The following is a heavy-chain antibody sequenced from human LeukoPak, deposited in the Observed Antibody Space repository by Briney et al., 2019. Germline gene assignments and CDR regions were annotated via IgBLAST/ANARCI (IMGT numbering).Heavy chain of an antibody. CDR3: ARTTEGGYTYGYFYYYYMDV. D-gene: IGHD5-18*01. CDR2: IYYSVTT. J-gene: IGHJ6*03. CDR1: GGSISSSDYY. Sequence: SETLSLTCTVSGGSISSSDYYWGWIRQPPGKGLEWIGSIYYSVTTYYNPSLKSRVTISVDTSKNQFSLKLSSVTAADTAVYYCARTTEGGYTYGYFYYYYMDVWGKGTTVTISS. V-gene: IGHV4-39*07.